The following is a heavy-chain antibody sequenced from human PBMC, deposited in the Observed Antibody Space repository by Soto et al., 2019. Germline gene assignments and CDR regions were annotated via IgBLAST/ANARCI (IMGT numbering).Heavy chain of an antibody. J-gene: IGHJ6*02. D-gene: IGHD2-2*01. CDR3: ARDDIVVVPGRYYYYGMDV. CDR2: IYYSGST. CDR1: GGSISSGGYY. Sequence: NPSETLSLTCTVSGGSISSGGYYWSWIRQHPGKGLEWIGYIYYSGSTYYNPSLKSRVTISVDTSKNQFSLKLSSVTAADTAVYYCARDDIVVVPGRYYYYGMDVWGQGTTVTVSS. V-gene: IGHV4-31*03.